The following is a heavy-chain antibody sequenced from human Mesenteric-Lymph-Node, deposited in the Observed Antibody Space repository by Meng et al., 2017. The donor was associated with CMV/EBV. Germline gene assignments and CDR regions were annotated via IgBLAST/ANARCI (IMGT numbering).Heavy chain of an antibody. Sequence: FSLSTTGVGVCWIRQPPGKALEWLALIYWNDDKRYSPSLKSRLTITKDTSKNQVVLTMTNMDPVDTATYYCAHRQFSYYYGSGPLDYWGQGTLVTVSS. D-gene: IGHD3-10*01. V-gene: IGHV2-5*01. CDR3: AHRQFSYYYGSGPLDY. J-gene: IGHJ4*02. CDR1: FSLSTTGVG. CDR2: IYWNDDK.